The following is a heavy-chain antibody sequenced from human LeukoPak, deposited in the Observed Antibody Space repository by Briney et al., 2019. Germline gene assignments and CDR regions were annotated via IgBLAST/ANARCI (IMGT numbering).Heavy chain of an antibody. J-gene: IGHJ3*02. CDR1: SGSFSAYY. CDR3: ARGYTTVDAFDI. CDR2: IYYSGST. V-gene: IGHV4-59*01. Sequence: SETLSLTCAIYSGSFSAYYWSWIRQPPGEGLEWIGYIYYSGSTNYNPSLKSRVTISVDTSKNQFSLKLSSVTAADTAVYYCARGYTTVDAFDIWGQGTMVTVSS. D-gene: IGHD4-17*01.